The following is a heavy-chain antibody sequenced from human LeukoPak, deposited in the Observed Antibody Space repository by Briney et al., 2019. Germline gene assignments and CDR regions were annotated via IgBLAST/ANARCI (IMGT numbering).Heavy chain of an antibody. CDR1: GFTFSSYS. J-gene: IGHJ4*02. CDR3: ARDRITVYEIADFDY. V-gene: IGHV3-21*01. CDR2: ISSSSSYI. Sequence: GGSLRLSCAASGFTFSSYSMNWVRQAPGKGLEWVSSISSSSSYIYYADSVKGRFTISRDNAKNSLYLQMNSLRAEDTAVYYCARDRITVYEIADFDYWGQGTLVTVSS. D-gene: IGHD5/OR15-5a*01.